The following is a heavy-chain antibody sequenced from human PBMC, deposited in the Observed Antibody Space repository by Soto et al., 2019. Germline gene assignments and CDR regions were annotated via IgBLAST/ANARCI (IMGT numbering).Heavy chain of an antibody. D-gene: IGHD6-19*01. J-gene: IGHJ4*02. CDR2: IIPNFGTA. CDR3: ARDSSSGWEPNLY. CDR1: GGTFSSYA. Sequence: SVKVSCKASGGTFSSYAISWVRQAPGQGLEWMGWIIPNFGTANYAQKFQGRVTMTTDESTSTAYMELRSLRSDDTAVYYCARDSSSGWEPNLYWGQGTLVTVSS. V-gene: IGHV1-69*05.